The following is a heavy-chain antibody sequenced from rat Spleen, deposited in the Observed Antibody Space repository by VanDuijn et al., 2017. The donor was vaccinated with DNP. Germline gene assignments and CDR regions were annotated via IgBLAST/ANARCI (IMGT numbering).Heavy chain of an antibody. V-gene: IGHV2-47*01. J-gene: IGHJ4*01. CDR2: QWSKGGT. Sequence: QVQLKESGPGLVQPSPTLSLTCTVSGLPLTSNSVRWIRQPPGKGREWVGRQWSKGGTNYNSAITSRLSSIRDTSKSQVCLKRNNLQTEDTAMYFCARIGNYDVRDAWGQGASVTVSS. CDR3: ARIGNYDVRDA. CDR1: GLPLTSNS.